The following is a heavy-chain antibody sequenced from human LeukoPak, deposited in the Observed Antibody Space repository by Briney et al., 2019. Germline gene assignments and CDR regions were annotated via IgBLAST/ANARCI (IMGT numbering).Heavy chain of an antibody. J-gene: IGHJ5*02. Sequence: SETLSLTCAVYGESFSGYYWSWIRQPPGKGLEWIGEINHSGSTNYNPSLKSRVTIPVRTSKKYFSLKLSCVRAADTVVYYCGRGRGGLELLPWGEGALVTVSS. V-gene: IGHV4-34*01. D-gene: IGHD1-7*01. CDR1: GESFSGYY. CDR2: INHSGST. CDR3: GRGRGGLELLP.